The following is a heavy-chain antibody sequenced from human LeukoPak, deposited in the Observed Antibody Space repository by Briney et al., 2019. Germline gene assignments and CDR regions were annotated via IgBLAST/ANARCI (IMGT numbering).Heavy chain of an antibody. CDR1: GYTFSIYN. CDR2: INPSGGSA. V-gene: IGHV1-46*01. D-gene: IGHD3-10*01. J-gene: IGHJ5*02. CDR3: ARGQGITMVRGNWFDP. Sequence: RASVKVSCKASGYTFSIYNMHWVRQAPGQGLEWMGIINPSGGSASDAQKFQGRLTMTRDTSTSTLYVELSSLRSEDTAVYYCARGQGITMVRGNWFDPWGQGTLVTVSS.